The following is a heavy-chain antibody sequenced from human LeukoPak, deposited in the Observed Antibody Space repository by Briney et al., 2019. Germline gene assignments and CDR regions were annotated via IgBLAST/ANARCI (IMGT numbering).Heavy chain of an antibody. Sequence: SQTLSLTCAISGDSVSTNSAAWNWIRQSPSRGLEWLGRTYYRAKWYSDYAVSVKSRITINPDTSKNQFSLLLNSVTPEDTAVYYCTGGVTHFDYWGQGALVTVSS. D-gene: IGHD2-21*02. J-gene: IGHJ4*02. CDR1: GDSVSTNSAA. V-gene: IGHV6-1*01. CDR3: TGGVTHFDY. CDR2: TYYRAKWYS.